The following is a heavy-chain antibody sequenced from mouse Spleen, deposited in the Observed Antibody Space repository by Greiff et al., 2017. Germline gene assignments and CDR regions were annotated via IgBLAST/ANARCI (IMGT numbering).Heavy chain of an antibody. V-gene: IGHV5-9-1*01. D-gene: IGHD1-1*01. CDR1: GFTFSSYA. CDR3: ASTTAGKAMDY. Sequence: EVNLVESGGGLVKPGGSLKLSCAASGFTFSSYAMSWVRQTPEKRLEWVATISSGGSYTYYPDSVKGRFTISRDNAKNTLYLQMSSLRSEDTAMYYCASTTAGKAMDYWGQGTSVTVSS. J-gene: IGHJ4*01. CDR2: ISSGGSYT.